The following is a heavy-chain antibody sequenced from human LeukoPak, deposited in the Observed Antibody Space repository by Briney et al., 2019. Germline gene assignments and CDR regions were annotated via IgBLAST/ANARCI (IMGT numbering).Heavy chain of an antibody. V-gene: IGHV3-48*02. J-gene: IGHJ4*02. CDR3: AKGDYSFDH. CDR1: GFTFSDYT. Sequence: PGGSLRLSCAVSGFTFSDYTMNWVRQAPGKGLEWVSYISKSSSTMYYADSVKGRFTISRDNAKNSLYLQMSSLRDEDTAVYYCAKGDYSFDHWGQGTLVTVSS. CDR2: ISKSSSTM.